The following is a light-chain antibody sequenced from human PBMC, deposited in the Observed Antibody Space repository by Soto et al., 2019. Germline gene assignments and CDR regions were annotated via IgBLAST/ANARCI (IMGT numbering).Light chain of an antibody. J-gene: IGKJ1*01. CDR2: GAS. CDR1: QSVSNSY. CDR3: QQYGSSPRT. V-gene: IGKV3-20*01. Sequence: EIVLTQSPGTLSLSPGERATLSCRASQSVSNSYLAWYQQKSGQAPRLLIYGASSRATGIPDRFSGSGSGTDFTLTISRLEPEDFAVYYCQQYGSSPRTFGQGTKVDI.